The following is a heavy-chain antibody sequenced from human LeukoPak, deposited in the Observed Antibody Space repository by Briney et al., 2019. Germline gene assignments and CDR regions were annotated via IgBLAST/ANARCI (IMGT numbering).Heavy chain of an antibody. CDR3: ARGPMVQPDY. CDR1: GFTFSSYA. V-gene: IGHV3-23*01. J-gene: IGHJ4*02. CDR2: ISGSGGST. D-gene: IGHD1-1*01. Sequence: GGSLRLSCAASGFTFSSYAMSWVRQTPGKGLEWVSAISGSGGSTYYADSVKHRFTISRDNSKNTLYLQMNNLRADDTAVYYCARGPMVQPDYWGQGTLVTVSS.